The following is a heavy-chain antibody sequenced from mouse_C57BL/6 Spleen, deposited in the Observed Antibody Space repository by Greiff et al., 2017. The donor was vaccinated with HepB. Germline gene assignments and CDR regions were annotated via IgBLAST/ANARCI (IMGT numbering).Heavy chain of an antibody. CDR2: IYPGDGDT. Sequence: QVQLKESGAELVKPGASVKISCKASGYAFSSYWMNWVKQRPGKGLEWIGQIYPGDGDTNYNGKFKGKATLTADKSSSTAYMQLSSLTSEDSAVYFCARTDSGYAMDYWGQGTSVTVSS. CDR3: ARTDSGYAMDY. V-gene: IGHV1-80*01. CDR1: GYAFSSYW. J-gene: IGHJ4*01.